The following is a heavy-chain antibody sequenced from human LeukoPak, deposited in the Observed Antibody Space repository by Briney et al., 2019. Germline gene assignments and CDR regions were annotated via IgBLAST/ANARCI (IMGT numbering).Heavy chain of an antibody. D-gene: IGHD1-26*01. Sequence: GGSLRLSCAASGFTFTNYWMSWVRQAPGKGLEWVANIKQDESEKYYVDSVKGRFTISRDNSKNTLYLQMNSLRAEDTAVYYCARGETVGATPLFDYWGQGTLVTVSS. CDR2: IKQDESEK. V-gene: IGHV3-7*01. J-gene: IGHJ4*02. CDR1: GFTFTNYW. CDR3: ARGETVGATPLFDY.